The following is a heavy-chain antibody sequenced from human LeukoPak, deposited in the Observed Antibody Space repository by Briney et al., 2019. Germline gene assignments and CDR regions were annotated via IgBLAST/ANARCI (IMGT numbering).Heavy chain of an antibody. CDR3: ARLTFYYDSSGYLDY. V-gene: IGHV1-69*05. Sequence: SVKVSCKASGGTFSSYAISWVRQAPGQVLEWMGRIIPIFGTANYAQKFQGRVTITTDESTSTAYMELSSLRSEDTAVYYCARLTFYYDSSGYLDYWGQGTLVTVSS. CDR1: GGTFSSYA. CDR2: IIPIFGTA. D-gene: IGHD3-22*01. J-gene: IGHJ4*02.